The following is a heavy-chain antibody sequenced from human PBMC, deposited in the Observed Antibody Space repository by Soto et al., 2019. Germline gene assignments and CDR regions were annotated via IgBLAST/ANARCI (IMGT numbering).Heavy chain of an antibody. D-gene: IGHD2-15*01. V-gene: IGHV3-23*01. CDR2: ISGSGGST. Sequence: GGSLRLCCAASGFTFSSYAMSWVRQAPGKGLEWVSAISGSGGSTYYADSVKGRFTISRDNSKNTLYLQMNSLRAEDTAVYYCAKDCSGGSCYSILYYYYYMDVWGKGTTVTVSS. CDR1: GFTFSSYA. CDR3: AKDCSGGSCYSILYYYYYMDV. J-gene: IGHJ6*03.